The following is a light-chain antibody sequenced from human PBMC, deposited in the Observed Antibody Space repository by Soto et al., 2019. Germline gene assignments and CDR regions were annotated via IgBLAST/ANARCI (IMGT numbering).Light chain of an antibody. CDR2: AAS. Sequence: EIVLTQSPGTLSLSPGERATLSCRASQSVSSSYLAWYKQKPGQAPRLLIYAASSRATGIPDRFSCSGSGTDFTLTLSRLEHDHFAVYYGQQYGSQPLKFTFGTGTKVDIK. CDR1: QSVSSSY. CDR3: QQYGSQPLKFT. J-gene: IGKJ3*01. V-gene: IGKV3-20*01.